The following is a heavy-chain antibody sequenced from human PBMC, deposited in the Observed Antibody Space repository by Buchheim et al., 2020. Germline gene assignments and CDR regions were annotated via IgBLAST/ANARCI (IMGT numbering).Heavy chain of an antibody. J-gene: IGHJ4*02. CDR1: GFTFSSYE. CDR3: AREAGTYYYDSSGENYFDY. Sequence: EVQLVESGGGLVQPGGSLRLSCAASGFTFSSYEMNWVRQAPGKGLEWVSYISSSGSTIYYADSVKGRFTISRDNAKNSLYLQMNSLRAEDTAVYYCAREAGTYYYDSSGENYFDYWGQGTL. V-gene: IGHV3-48*03. D-gene: IGHD3-22*01. CDR2: ISSSGSTI.